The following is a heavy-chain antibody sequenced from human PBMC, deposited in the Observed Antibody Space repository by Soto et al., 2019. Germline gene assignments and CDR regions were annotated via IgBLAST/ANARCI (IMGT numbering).Heavy chain of an antibody. CDR3: TRWDGSASSVRFDP. V-gene: IGHV3-33*01. J-gene: IGHJ5*02. CDR1: GFTFSRYG. D-gene: IGHD1-26*01. Sequence: QAQLVESGGGVVQPGTSLTLSCAASGFTFSRYGMNWVRQAPGKGLEWLAVIWYDGNKKYYADSVKGRFTISRDNSENIVFLQMNRLRVDDTAVYYCTRWDGSASSVRFDPWGQGTLVTVSS. CDR2: IWYDGNKK.